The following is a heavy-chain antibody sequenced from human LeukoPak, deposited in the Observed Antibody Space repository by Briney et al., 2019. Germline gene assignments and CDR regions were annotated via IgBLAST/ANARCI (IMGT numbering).Heavy chain of an antibody. J-gene: IGHJ6*03. Sequence: GGSLRLSCAASGFTFSSYSMNWVRQAPGKGLEWVSSISSSSSYIYYADSVKGRFTISRDNAKNSLYLQMNSLRAEDTAVYYCARESRYCSGGSCYSNYYYYYMDVWGKGTTVTVSS. CDR1: GFTFSSYS. V-gene: IGHV3-21*01. CDR3: ARESRYCSGGSCYSNYYYYYMDV. D-gene: IGHD2-15*01. CDR2: ISSSSSYI.